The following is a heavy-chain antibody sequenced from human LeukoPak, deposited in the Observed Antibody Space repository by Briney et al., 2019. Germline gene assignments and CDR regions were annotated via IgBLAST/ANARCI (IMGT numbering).Heavy chain of an antibody. J-gene: IGHJ4*02. V-gene: IGHV1-3*01. Sequence: ASVKVSCKASGYTFTSYAMHWVRQAPGQRLEWMGWINAGNGNTKYSQKFQGRVTITRDTSASTAYMELSSLRSEDTAVYYCARSGWGWLVLHYWGQGTLVAVSS. CDR2: INAGNGNT. CDR3: ARSGWGWLVLHY. D-gene: IGHD6-19*01. CDR1: GYTFTSYA.